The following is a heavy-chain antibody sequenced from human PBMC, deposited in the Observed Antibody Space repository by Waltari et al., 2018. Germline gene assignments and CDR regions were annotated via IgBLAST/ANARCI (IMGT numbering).Heavy chain of an antibody. CDR1: GLTFSSLW. CDR2: IKQDGSER. D-gene: IGHD5-12*01. J-gene: IGHJ4*02. V-gene: IGHV3-7*01. CDR3: AGGGGYLHEH. Sequence: EVQLVESGGGLVQPGGSLRLSCPAHGLTFSSLWMNWVRQAPGKGLEWVAIIKQDGSERHYVDSVNGRFTISRDNAKNSLYLEMNGLRAEDTAVYYCAGGGGYLHEHWGQGTLVTVSS.